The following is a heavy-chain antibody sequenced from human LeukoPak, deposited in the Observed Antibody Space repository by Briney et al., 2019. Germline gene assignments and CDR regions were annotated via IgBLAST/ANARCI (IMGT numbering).Heavy chain of an antibody. J-gene: IGHJ4*02. CDR2: IYPGDSDT. V-gene: IGHV5-51*01. CDR1: GYSFSTYW. D-gene: IGHD2-15*01. CDR3: ARSGRLGYCSGGSCFRWDY. Sequence: ESLKISCKGSGYSFSTYWFAWVRQMPGKGLEWMGIIYPGDSDTRYSPSFQGQVTVSADTSINIAYLRWNSLKASDTAMYYCARSGRLGYCSGGSCFRWDYWGQGTLVTVSS.